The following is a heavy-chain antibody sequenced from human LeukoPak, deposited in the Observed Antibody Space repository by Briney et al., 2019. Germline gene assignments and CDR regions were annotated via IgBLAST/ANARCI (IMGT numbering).Heavy chain of an antibody. Sequence: RPGGSLRLSCAASGFTFDEYGMTWVRQAPGKGLEWVSGIGWNGGSTGYADSVKGRVTISRDNAKNSVYLQMNNLRVEDTALYYCARQIAAAGPRYWGQGTLVTVSS. CDR2: IGWNGGST. J-gene: IGHJ4*02. D-gene: IGHD6-13*01. CDR3: ARQIAAAGPRY. V-gene: IGHV3-20*04. CDR1: GFTFDEYG.